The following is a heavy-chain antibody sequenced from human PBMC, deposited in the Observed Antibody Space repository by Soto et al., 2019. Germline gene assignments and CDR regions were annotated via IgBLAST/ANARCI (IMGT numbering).Heavy chain of an antibody. CDR2: IYPGDSDT. CDR3: AVTYYYDSSGYYYYYGMDV. D-gene: IGHD3-22*01. Sequence: GESLKISCKGSGYSFTSYWIGWVRQMPGKGLEWMGIIYPGDSDTRYSPSFQGQVTISADKSISTAYLQWSSLKASDTAMYYCAVTYYYDSSGYYYYYGMDVWGQRTTVTVSS. J-gene: IGHJ6*02. CDR1: GYSFTSYW. V-gene: IGHV5-51*01.